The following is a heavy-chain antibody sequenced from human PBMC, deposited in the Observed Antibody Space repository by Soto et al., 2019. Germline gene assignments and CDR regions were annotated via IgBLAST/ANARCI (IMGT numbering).Heavy chain of an antibody. CDR3: ARDPGYIFGNT. J-gene: IGHJ5*02. CDR2: INAGNGNT. V-gene: IGHV1-3*05. Sequence: QVQLVQSGAEEKKPGASVKVSCKASGYTFTSYAMLWVRQAPGQRLEWMGWINAGNGNTKYSQKFQGRVTITRDTSASTAYMELSSLTSEDTAVYYCARDPGYIFGNTWGQGTLVTVSS. CDR1: GYTFTSYA. D-gene: IGHD5-18*01.